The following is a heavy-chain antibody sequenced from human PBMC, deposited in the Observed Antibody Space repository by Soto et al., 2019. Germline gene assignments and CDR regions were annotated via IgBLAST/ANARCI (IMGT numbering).Heavy chain of an antibody. D-gene: IGHD2-2*01. J-gene: IGHJ2*01. CDR2: IIPIFGTA. Sequence: SVKVSCKASGGTFSSYAISWVRQAPGQGLEWMGGIIPIFGTANYAQKFQGRVTITADESTSTAYMELSSLRSEDTAVYYCARLRFGGYCSSTSCDSVRYFDLWGRGTLVTVSS. V-gene: IGHV1-69*13. CDR1: GGTFSSYA. CDR3: ARLRFGGYCSSTSCDSVRYFDL.